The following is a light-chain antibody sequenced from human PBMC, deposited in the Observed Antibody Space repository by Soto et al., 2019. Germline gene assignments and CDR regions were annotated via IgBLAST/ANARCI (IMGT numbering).Light chain of an antibody. Sequence: EIVLTQAPATLSLSPGERATLSCRASQSVSSYLAWYQQKPGQAPRLLIYDASNRATGIPARFSGSGSGTDFTLTIRSPEPEDFAVYFWPQRSNWVNFRGGTKVDIK. V-gene: IGKV3-11*01. CDR2: DAS. J-gene: IGKJ4*01. CDR3: PQRSNWVN. CDR1: QSVSSY.